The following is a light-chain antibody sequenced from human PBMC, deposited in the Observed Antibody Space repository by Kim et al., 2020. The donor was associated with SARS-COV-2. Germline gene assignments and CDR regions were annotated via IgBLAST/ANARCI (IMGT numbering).Light chain of an antibody. CDR3: MQATQFPHT. V-gene: IGKV2-24*01. CDR2: KIS. J-gene: IGKJ2*01. CDR1: QSLVHGDGNTY. Sequence: DIVMTQTPLSSPVTLGQPASISCTSSQSLVHGDGNTYLSWLQQRPGQPPRLLIYKISVRFSGVPDRFSGSGAGTDFTLTISRVEAEDVGVYYCMQATQFPHTFGQGTKLEI.